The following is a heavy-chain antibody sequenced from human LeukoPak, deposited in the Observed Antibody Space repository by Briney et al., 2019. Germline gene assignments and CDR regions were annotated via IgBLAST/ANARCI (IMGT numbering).Heavy chain of an antibody. Sequence: SVKVSCKASGGNFSNYAFNWVRQAPGQGLEWMGRTIPIFGIANYAQNFQGRLTITAEKSTSIVYMELNTLRSDDTAVYYCASPSYYFWDYFDLWGQGTLVTVSS. V-gene: IGHV1-69*04. CDR3: ASPSYYFWDYFDL. CDR1: GGNFSNYA. D-gene: IGHD3-16*01. J-gene: IGHJ4*02. CDR2: TIPIFGIA.